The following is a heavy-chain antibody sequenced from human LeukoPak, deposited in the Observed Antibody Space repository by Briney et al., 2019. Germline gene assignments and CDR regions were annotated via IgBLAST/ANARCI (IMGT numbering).Heavy chain of an antibody. CDR2: INPNSGGT. Sequence: ASVKVSCKASGYTFTSYYMHWVRQAPGQELGWMGWINPNSGGTNYAQKFQGRVTMTRDTSISTAYMELSRLRSDDTAVYYCARGSRWLYYFDYWGQGTLVTVSS. D-gene: IGHD5-24*01. CDR1: GYTFTSYY. J-gene: IGHJ4*02. V-gene: IGHV1-2*02. CDR3: ARGSRWLYYFDY.